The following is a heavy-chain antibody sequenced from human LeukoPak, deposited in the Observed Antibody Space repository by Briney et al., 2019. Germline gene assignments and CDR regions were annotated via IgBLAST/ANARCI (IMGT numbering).Heavy chain of an antibody. D-gene: IGHD1-26*01. CDR1: GYTSTSYG. CDR2: ISAYNGNT. CDR3: ARDFPSGSYLGELYY. V-gene: IGHV1-18*01. Sequence: GASVKVSCKASGYTSTSYGISWVRQAPGQGLEWMGWISAYNGNTNYAQKLQGRVTMTTDTSTSTAYMELRSLRSDDTAVYYCARDFPSGSYLGELYYWGQGTLVTVSS. J-gene: IGHJ4*02.